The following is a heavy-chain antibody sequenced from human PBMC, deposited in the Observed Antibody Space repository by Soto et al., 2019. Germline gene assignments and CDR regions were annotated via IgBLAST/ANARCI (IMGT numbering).Heavy chain of an antibody. J-gene: IGHJ6*02. CDR2: IYSEGTP. CDR3: ARSTYYVILTSSCSYNAMDV. Sequence: GGSLRLSCAASGFTVGSNYMSWVRQAPWKGLEWVSVIYSEGTPYYADSVKGRFTISRENSNNTLYLHMNNLRAEDTAVYDCARSTYYVILTSSCSYNAMDVWGQGTPVTVSS. D-gene: IGHD3-9*01. CDR1: GFTVGSNY. V-gene: IGHV3-53*01.